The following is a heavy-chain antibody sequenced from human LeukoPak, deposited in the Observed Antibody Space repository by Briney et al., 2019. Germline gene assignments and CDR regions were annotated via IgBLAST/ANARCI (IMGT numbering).Heavy chain of an antibody. Sequence: GGSLRLSCAASGFTFSSYAMHWVRQAPGKGLEWVAVISYDGSNKYYADSVKGRFTISRDNSKNTLYLQMNSLRAEDTAVYYCAGVNAQMAGTYYFDYWGQGTLVTVSS. CDR1: GFTFSSYA. CDR2: ISYDGSNK. J-gene: IGHJ4*02. D-gene: IGHD6-19*01. V-gene: IGHV3-30*04. CDR3: AGVNAQMAGTYYFDY.